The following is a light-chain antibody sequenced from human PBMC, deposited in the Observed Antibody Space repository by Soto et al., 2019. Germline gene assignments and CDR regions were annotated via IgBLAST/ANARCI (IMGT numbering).Light chain of an antibody. J-gene: IGLJ2*01. V-gene: IGLV2-8*01. CDR3: SSYAGSNNLV. CDR1: SSDVGGYNY. CDR2: EVS. Sequence: QSALTQPPSASGSPGQSATISCTGTSSDVGGYNYVSWYQQHPGKAPKLMIYEVSKRPSGVPDRFSGSKSGNTASLTVSGLQAEDEVDYYCSSYAGSNNLVFGGGTKLTVL.